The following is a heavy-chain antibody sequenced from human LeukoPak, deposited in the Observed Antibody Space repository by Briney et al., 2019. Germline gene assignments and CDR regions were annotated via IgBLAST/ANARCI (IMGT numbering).Heavy chain of an antibody. V-gene: IGHV3-66*01. D-gene: IGHD4-17*01. Sequence: GGSLRLSCAASGFTVSGNYMTWVRQVSGKGLEWVSVIYSGGSTYYPDSVQGRFSISRDNSQNTLYLQMNSLRAEDTAVYYCAAPLTVIPYWGQGTLVTVSS. CDR1: GFTVSGNY. CDR3: AAPLTVIPY. CDR2: IYSGGST. J-gene: IGHJ4*02.